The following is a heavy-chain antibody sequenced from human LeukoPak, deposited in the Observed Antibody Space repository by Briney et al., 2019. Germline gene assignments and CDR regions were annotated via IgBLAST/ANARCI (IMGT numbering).Heavy chain of an antibody. Sequence: SVKVSCKASGGTFSSYAISWVRQAPGQGLEWMGRIIPIFGTANYAQKFQGRVTITTDESTSTAYMELSSLRSEDTAVYYCARDLQLYTLTGYYRYFDYWGQGTLVTVSS. CDR2: IIPIFGTA. D-gene: IGHD3-9*01. J-gene: IGHJ4*02. V-gene: IGHV1-69*05. CDR1: GGTFSSYA. CDR3: ARDLQLYTLTGYYRYFDY.